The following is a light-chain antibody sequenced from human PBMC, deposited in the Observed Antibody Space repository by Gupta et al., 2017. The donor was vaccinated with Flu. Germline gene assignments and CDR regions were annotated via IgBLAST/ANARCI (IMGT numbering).Light chain of an antibody. CDR1: QSVSSN. CDR2: GAS. J-gene: IGKJ1*01. Sequence: EIVMTQSPATLSVSPGERATLPCRASQSVSSNLAWYQQKPGQGPRLLIYGASTRATGIPARFSGSGSGTDFILTISSLQSEDFAVYYCQQDNNCPVTFGQGTKVEIK. V-gene: IGKV3-15*01. CDR3: QQDNNCPVT.